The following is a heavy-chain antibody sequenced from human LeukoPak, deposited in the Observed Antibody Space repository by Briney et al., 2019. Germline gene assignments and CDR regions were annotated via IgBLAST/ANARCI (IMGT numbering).Heavy chain of an antibody. CDR3: AKMNIVVVVAASFDY. CDR2: ISGSGGST. J-gene: IGHJ4*02. CDR1: GFTFSSYA. V-gene: IGHV3-23*01. D-gene: IGHD2-15*01. Sequence: GGSLRLSCAASGFTFSSYAMSWVRQAPGKGPEWVSAISGSGGSTYYADSVKGRFTISRDNSKNTLYLQMNSLRAEDTAVYYCAKMNIVVVVAASFDYWGQVTLVTVSS.